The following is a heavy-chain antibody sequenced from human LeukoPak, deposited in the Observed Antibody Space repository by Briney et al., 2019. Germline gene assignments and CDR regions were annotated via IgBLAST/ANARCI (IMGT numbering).Heavy chain of an antibody. CDR2: IKSKPDGGTI. Sequence: GGSLRLSCAASGFTFSNAWMSWVRHAPGKGLEWVGRIKSKPDGGTIHYAAPVKGRFTVSRDDSKNTVYLQMNSLITEDTAVYYCTTDYDGGYWGQGTLVTVSS. J-gene: IGHJ4*02. CDR1: GFTFSNAW. CDR3: TTDYDGGY. V-gene: IGHV3-15*01. D-gene: IGHD3-3*01.